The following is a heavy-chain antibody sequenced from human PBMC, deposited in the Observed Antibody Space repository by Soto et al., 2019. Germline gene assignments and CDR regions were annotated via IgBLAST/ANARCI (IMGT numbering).Heavy chain of an antibody. CDR3: AKGFFVVVTVLRPDDAFDV. J-gene: IGHJ3*01. D-gene: IGHD2-21*02. Sequence: EVQLLESGGGLVQPGGSLRLSCAASGFTFSNYAINWVRLAPGKGLEWVSGISGGGGSTYYADSVKGRFTIFRDTSKNTVFLQMNSLRADDTAVYYCAKGFFVVVTVLRPDDAFDVWGQGTMVTVSS. V-gene: IGHV3-23*01. CDR1: GFTFSNYA. CDR2: ISGGGGST.